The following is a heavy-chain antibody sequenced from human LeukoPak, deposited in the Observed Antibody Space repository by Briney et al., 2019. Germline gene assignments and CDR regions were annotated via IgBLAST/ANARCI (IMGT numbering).Heavy chain of an antibody. Sequence: GASLRLSCAASGFTFSSYWMSWVRQAPGKGLEWVANIKQDGSEKYYVDSVKGRFTISRDNAKNSLYLQMNSLRAEDTAVYYCASRYSYGYQYAFDIWGQGTMVTVSS. CDR2: IKQDGSEK. D-gene: IGHD5-18*01. J-gene: IGHJ3*02. CDR3: ASRYSYGYQYAFDI. CDR1: GFTFSSYW. V-gene: IGHV3-7*01.